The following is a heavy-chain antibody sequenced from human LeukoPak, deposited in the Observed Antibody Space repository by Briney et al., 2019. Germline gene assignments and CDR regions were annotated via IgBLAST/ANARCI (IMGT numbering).Heavy chain of an antibody. V-gene: IGHV3-23*01. CDR2: ISGGGDGT. D-gene: IGHD5-24*01. CDR3: AKRRDGYNNGAFDI. Sequence: GGSLRLSCAATGFTFSSYAMSWVRQAPGKGLEWVSGISGGGDGTYYADSVKGRFTISRDNSKNTLYMQMNSLRADDTAVYYCAKRRDGYNNGAFDIWGQGTMVIVSS. J-gene: IGHJ3*02. CDR1: GFTFSSYA.